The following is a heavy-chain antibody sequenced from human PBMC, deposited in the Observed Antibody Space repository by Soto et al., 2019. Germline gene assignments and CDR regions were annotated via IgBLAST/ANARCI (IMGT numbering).Heavy chain of an antibody. CDR2: IYYSGST. CDR3: ARRTSTEYYFDY. Sequence: SETLSLTCTVSGGSISSGGYYWSWIRQHPGKGLEWIGCIYYSGSTYYNPSLKSRVTISVDTSKNQFSLKLSSVTAADTAVYYCARRTSTEYYFDYWGQGTLVTVSS. V-gene: IGHV4-31*03. J-gene: IGHJ4*02. CDR1: GGSISSGGYY.